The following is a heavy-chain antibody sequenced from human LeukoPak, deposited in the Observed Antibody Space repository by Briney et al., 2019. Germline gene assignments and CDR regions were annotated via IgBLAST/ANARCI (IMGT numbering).Heavy chain of an antibody. J-gene: IGHJ6*03. V-gene: IGHV1-18*01. CDR2: ISSYSGNP. D-gene: IGHD2-21*02. CDR1: GYSFMGYG. CDR3: ARTEKAYCGGVCDNYHMDV. Sequence: ASVKVSCKASGYSFMGYGISWVRQAPGQGLEWMGWISSYSGNPMYAQTFQDRVTMTTDTSTSTAYMELRSLRSEDTAMYYCARTEKAYCGGVCDNYHMDVWGKGTTVIVSS.